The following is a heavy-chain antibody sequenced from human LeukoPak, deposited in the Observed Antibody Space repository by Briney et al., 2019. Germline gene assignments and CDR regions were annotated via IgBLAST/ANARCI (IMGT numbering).Heavy chain of an antibody. V-gene: IGHV3-73*01. CDR3: ARGSHRRYSSSWYSL. CDR2: IRIKANSYAT. D-gene: IGHD6-13*01. J-gene: IGHJ4*02. CDR1: GFTFSDSA. Sequence: PGGSLRLSCAASGFTFSDSAMHWVRQASGKGLEWVGRIRIKANSYATAYAASVKGRFTISRDNSKNTLYLQMGSLTTEDMAVYYCARGSHRRYSSSWYSLWGQGTLVTVSS.